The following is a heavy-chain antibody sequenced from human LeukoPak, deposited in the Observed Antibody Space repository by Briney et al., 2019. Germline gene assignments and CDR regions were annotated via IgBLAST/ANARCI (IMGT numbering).Heavy chain of an antibody. CDR2: TYYRSKWYN. D-gene: IGHD3-22*01. J-gene: IGHJ4*02. Sequence: SQTLSLTCAISGDSVSGSGAAWTWVRQSPSRGLEWLGRTYYRSKWYNDYAVSVKSRITIDPDTSKNQFSLQLNSVTPDDTAVYYCARLSYDSSGYYFFDYWGQGTLVTVSS. V-gene: IGHV6-1*01. CDR3: ARLSYDSSGYYFFDY. CDR1: GDSVSGSGAA.